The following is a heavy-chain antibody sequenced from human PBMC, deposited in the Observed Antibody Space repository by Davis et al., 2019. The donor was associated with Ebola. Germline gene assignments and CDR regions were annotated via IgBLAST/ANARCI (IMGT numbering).Heavy chain of an antibody. CDR3: AGQSRGWNDASYEY. V-gene: IGHV3-23*01. J-gene: IGHJ4*02. CDR2: ISGSGGST. Sequence: GGSLRLSCAASGFTFSSSVMSWVRQAPGKGLEWVSGISGSGGSTYYADSVKGRFTISRDNPKNSLYLQMNSLRHEDTAVYYCAGQSRGWNDASYEYWGQGTLVTVSS. D-gene: IGHD1-1*01. CDR1: GFTFSSSV.